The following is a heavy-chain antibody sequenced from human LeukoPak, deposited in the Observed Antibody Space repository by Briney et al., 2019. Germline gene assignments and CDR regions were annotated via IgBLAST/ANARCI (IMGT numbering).Heavy chain of an antibody. V-gene: IGHV1-58*01. D-gene: IGHD1-14*01. CDR3: ARDRKGSHDAFDI. Sequence: SVKVSCKASGFTFTSSAVQWVRQARGQRLEWIGWIVVGSGNTNYAQKFQERVTITRDMSTSTAYMELSSLRSEDTAVYYCARDRKGSHDAFDIWGQGTMVTVSS. CDR1: GFTFTSSA. CDR2: IVVGSGNT. J-gene: IGHJ3*02.